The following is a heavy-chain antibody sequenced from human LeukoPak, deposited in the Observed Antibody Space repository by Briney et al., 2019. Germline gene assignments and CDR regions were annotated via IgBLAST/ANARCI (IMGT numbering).Heavy chain of an antibody. D-gene: IGHD1-26*01. Sequence: GGSLRLSCAASGFTFNSFAMSWVPPAPGKGLEWVSAISGSGGSTYYADSVKGRFTISRDNSTNTLYLQMNSLRAEDSAVYYCAKCLYSGSCLYYYYYMDVWGKGTTVTVSS. V-gene: IGHV3-23*01. CDR1: GFTFNSFA. J-gene: IGHJ6*03. CDR2: ISGSGGST. CDR3: AKCLYSGSCLYYYYYMDV.